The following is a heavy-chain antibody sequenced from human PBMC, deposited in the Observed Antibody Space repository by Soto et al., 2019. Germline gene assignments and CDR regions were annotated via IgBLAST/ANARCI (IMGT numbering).Heavy chain of an antibody. CDR2: IIPISGSP. V-gene: IGHV1-69*05. CDR3: AREVTGYSSN. CDR1: GGTFSISV. Sequence: SVKVSCKTSGGTFSISVISWVRQAPGQGLEWMGGIIPISGSPNYAQKLQGRVTMTTNTSISTAYMELSSLSSEDTAVYYCAREVTGYSSNWGQGTLVTVSS. D-gene: IGHD6-13*01. J-gene: IGHJ4*02.